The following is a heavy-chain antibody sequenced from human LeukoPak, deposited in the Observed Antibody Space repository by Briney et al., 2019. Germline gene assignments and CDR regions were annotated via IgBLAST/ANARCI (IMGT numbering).Heavy chain of an antibody. J-gene: IGHJ4*02. CDR1: GGSISSSSYY. V-gene: IGHV4-39*01. CDR2: IYYSGGT. CDR3: AAETNFDY. D-gene: IGHD1-14*01. Sequence: PSETLSLTCTVSGGSISSSSYYWGWIRQPPGKGLEWIGSIYYSGGTYYNPSLKSRVTISVDTSKNQFSLKLSSVTAADTAVYYCAAETNFDYWGQGTLVTVSS.